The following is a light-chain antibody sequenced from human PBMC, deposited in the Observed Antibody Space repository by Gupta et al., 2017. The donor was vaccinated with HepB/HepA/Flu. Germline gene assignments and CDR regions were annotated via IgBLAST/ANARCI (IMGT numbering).Light chain of an antibody. CDR2: TLS. J-gene: IGKJ2*01. V-gene: IGKV2-40*01. CDR3: LQRLEFPST. Sequence: DIVMTQTPLSLPVTPGEPASISCRASQSLLNSDDGNTYLDWYLQKPGQSPHLLIYTLSSRASGVPDRVSGSGSGTDFTLKISWVEAEDVGVYYCLQRLEFPSTFGQGTKLEI. CDR1: QSLLNSDDGNTY.